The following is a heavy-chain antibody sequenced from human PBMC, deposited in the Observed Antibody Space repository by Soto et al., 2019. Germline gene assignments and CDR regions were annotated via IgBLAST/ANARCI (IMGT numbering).Heavy chain of an antibody. CDR1: GDSISSGDYY. CDR2: IYYSGTT. J-gene: IGHJ4*02. D-gene: IGHD2-21*01. V-gene: IGHV4-30-4*01. Sequence: QVQLQESGPGLVQPSQTLSLTCTVSGDSISSGDYYWSWVRQSPGKGLEWIGCIYYSGTTDYNPSLGTRLTISGETSKNQFSLRLSSVAAADTAMYCWARDFKRYCTSPGPREYCGQGTRVTASS. CDR3: ARDFKRYCTSPGPREY.